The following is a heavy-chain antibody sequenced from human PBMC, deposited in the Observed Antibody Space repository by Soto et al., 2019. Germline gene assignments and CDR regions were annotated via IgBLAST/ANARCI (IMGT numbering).Heavy chain of an antibody. D-gene: IGHD2-21*01. CDR2: IIPIFGTA. J-gene: IGHJ6*02. CDR3: ARDCIPGYYYYYGMDV. Sequence: ASVKVSCKASGGTFSSYAISWVRQAPGQGLEWMGGIIPIFGTANYAQKFQGRVTITADESTSTAYMELSSLRSEDTAVYYCARDCIPGYYYYYGMDVWGQGTTVTVSS. V-gene: IGHV1-69*13. CDR1: GGTFSSYA.